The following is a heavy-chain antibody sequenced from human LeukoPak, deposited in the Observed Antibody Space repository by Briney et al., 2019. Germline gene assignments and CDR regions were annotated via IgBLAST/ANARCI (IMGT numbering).Heavy chain of an antibody. J-gene: IGHJ4*02. Sequence: GGSLTLSCAASGFTFSNYWMAWVRQVPGKGLEWVANIKQDGTEKLYVDSVRGRFTIHRENAKNSLYLQVKSLRVEETAVYYWARDTNYDFWSGYYTGDYWGQGTLVTVSS. CDR1: GFTFSNYW. V-gene: IGHV3-7*01. CDR3: ARDTNYDFWSGYYTGDY. CDR2: IKQDGTEK. D-gene: IGHD3-3*01.